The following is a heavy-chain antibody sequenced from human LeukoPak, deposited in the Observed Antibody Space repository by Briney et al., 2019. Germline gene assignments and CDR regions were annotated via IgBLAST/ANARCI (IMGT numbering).Heavy chain of an antibody. V-gene: IGHV4-39*01. CDR1: GGSISSSSYY. D-gene: IGHD6-6*01. Sequence: SETLSPTCTVSGGSISSSSYYWGWIRQPPGKGLEWLGSIYYSGSTYYNPSLKSRVTISVDTSKNQFSLKLSSVTAADTAVYYCARLGIAARRALYYYYGIDVWGQGTTVTVSS. J-gene: IGHJ6*02. CDR3: ARLGIAARRALYYYYGIDV. CDR2: IYYSGST.